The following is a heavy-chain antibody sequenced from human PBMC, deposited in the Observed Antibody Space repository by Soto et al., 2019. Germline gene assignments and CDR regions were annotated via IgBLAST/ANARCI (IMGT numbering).Heavy chain of an antibody. D-gene: IGHD2-2*01. CDR3: AIPIGYCISTSCYDYYGMDV. V-gene: IGHV1-69*13. Sequence: SVKVSCKASGGTISSYAISWVRQAPGQGLEWMGGIIPIFGTANYAQKFQGRVTITADESTSTAYMELSSLRSEDTAVYYCAIPIGYCISTSCYDYYGMDVWGQGTTVTVSS. CDR1: GGTISSYA. J-gene: IGHJ6*02. CDR2: IIPIFGTA.